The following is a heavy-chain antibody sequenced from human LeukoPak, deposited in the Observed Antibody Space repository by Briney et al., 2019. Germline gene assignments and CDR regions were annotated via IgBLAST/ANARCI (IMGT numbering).Heavy chain of an antibody. Sequence: PLASVRVSCKASGYTFAGYYMHWVRQAPGQELEWMGWINPNTGDTKYAQKFQGRVTMTRDTSINTAYMELTRLRSDDTAVYYCARPLTNYYYGMDVWGQGTTVTVSS. D-gene: IGHD1-1*01. CDR1: GYTFAGYY. CDR3: ARPLTNYYYGMDV. J-gene: IGHJ6*02. V-gene: IGHV1-2*02. CDR2: INPNTGDT.